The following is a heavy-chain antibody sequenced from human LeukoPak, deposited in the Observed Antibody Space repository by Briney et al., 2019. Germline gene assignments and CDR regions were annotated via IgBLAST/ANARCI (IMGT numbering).Heavy chain of an antibody. Sequence: ASVKVSCKASGYTFTGYYMHWVRQAPGQGLEWMGWINPNSGDTNYAQKFQGRVTMTRDTSISTAYMELSRLRSDDTAVYYCARDARVLRYFDWWFDYWGQGTLVTVSS. V-gene: IGHV1-2*02. D-gene: IGHD3-9*01. J-gene: IGHJ4*02. CDR1: GYTFTGYY. CDR2: INPNSGDT. CDR3: ARDARVLRYFDWWFDY.